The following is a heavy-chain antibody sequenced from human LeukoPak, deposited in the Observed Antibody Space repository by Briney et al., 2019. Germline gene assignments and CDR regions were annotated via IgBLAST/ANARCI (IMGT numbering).Heavy chain of an antibody. CDR3: VRAAAEPTGGHEDFDC. Sequence: SETLSLTCAVSGYSISSGYYWGWIRQPPGKGLEWIGSIYHSGSTYYNPSLKSRVTISVDTSKNQLSLNLRSVTAADTAVYYCVRAAAEPTGGHEDFDCWGQGTLVTVSS. D-gene: IGHD6-13*01. CDR2: IYHSGST. J-gene: IGHJ4*02. V-gene: IGHV4-38-2*01. CDR1: GYSISSGYY.